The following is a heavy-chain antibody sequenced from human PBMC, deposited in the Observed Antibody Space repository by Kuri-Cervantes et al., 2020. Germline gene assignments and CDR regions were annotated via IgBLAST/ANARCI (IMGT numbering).Heavy chain of an antibody. J-gene: IGHJ5*02. CDR2: IWYDGSNK. Sequence: GESLKISCTASGFTFSRYPMHWVRQAPGKGLEWVAVIWYDGSNKYYADSVKGRFTISRDNSKNTLYLQMNSLRAEDTAVYYCARDRLYCTNGVCYNWFDPWGQGTLVTVSS. CDR1: GFTFSRYP. V-gene: IGHV3-30*04. D-gene: IGHD2-8*01. CDR3: ARDRLYCTNGVCYNWFDP.